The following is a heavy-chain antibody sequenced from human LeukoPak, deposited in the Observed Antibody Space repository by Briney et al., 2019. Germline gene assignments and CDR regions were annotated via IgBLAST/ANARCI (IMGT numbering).Heavy chain of an antibody. J-gene: IGHJ4*02. CDR2: ISGSGGST. V-gene: IGHV3-23*01. CDR3: AKDSRITMIVRYFDY. Sequence: GWSLRLSCAASGLTLSSYAMSWVRQAPGKGGEWVSAISGSGGSTYYADSVKGRFTISRDNSKNTLYLQMNSLRAEDTAVYYCAKDSRITMIVRYFDYWGQGTLVTVSS. D-gene: IGHD3-22*01. CDR1: GLTLSSYA.